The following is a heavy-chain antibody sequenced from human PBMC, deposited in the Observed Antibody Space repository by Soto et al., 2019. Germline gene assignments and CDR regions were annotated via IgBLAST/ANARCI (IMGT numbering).Heavy chain of an antibody. Sequence: WESLKISCKGSGYDLAAYWIGWVRQMPGKGLEYMAIIYPGDSDSKYSPSFQGHVTISADKSANTTSLQWRSLKASDSGMYFCARHGWTMTTKNPFDICDPGTQVTDPS. J-gene: IGHJ5*02. D-gene: IGHD4-17*01. CDR2: IYPGDSDS. V-gene: IGHV5-51*01. CDR1: GYDLAAYW. CDR3: ARHGWTMTTKNPFDI.